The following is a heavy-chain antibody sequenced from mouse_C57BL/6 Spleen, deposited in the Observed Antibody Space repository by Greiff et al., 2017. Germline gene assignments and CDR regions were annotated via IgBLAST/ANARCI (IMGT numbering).Heavy chain of an antibody. Sequence: ESGPGLVKPSQSLSLTCSVTGYSITSGYYWNWIRQFPGNKLEWMGYISYDGSNNYNPSLKNRISITRDTSKNQFFLKLNSVTTEDTATYYCARLFAYWGQGTTLTVST. CDR3: ARLFAY. CDR2: ISYDGSN. CDR1: GYSITSGYY. V-gene: IGHV3-6*01. J-gene: IGHJ2*01.